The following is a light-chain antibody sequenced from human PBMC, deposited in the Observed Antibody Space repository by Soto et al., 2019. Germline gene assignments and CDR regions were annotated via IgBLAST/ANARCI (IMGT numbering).Light chain of an antibody. CDR2: DAS. Sequence: EVVLTQSPVTLALSPGERATLSCRASQNVDIYVAWYQQKPGQAPRLLIYDASNGATGIPARFSGSGSGTDFTLTISSLEPEDFAVYYCQQRRDWPPLTFGGGTKVEIK. J-gene: IGKJ4*01. CDR3: QQRRDWPPLT. CDR1: QNVDIY. V-gene: IGKV3-11*01.